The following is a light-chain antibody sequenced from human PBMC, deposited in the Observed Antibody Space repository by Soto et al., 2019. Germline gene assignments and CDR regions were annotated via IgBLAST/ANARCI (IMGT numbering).Light chain of an antibody. CDR3: SSYTSSSPCV. CDR1: SSDVGGYNY. Sequence: QSALTQPASVSGSPGQSITISCTGTSSDVGGYNYVSWYQQHPGKAPKLMIYEVSNRPSGVSNRFSGSKSGNTASLTISWLQAEDEADYYCSSYTSSSPCVFGTGTKLTVL. CDR2: EVS. V-gene: IGLV2-14*01. J-gene: IGLJ1*01.